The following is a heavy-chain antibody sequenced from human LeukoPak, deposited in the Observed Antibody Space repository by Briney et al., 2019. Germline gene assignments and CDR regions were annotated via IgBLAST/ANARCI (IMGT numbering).Heavy chain of an antibody. CDR2: ISSSGSTI. Sequence: PGGSLRLSCAASGFTFSSYAMHWVRQAPGKGLEWVSYISSSGSTIYYADSVKGRFTISRDNAKNSLYLQMNSLRAEDTAVYYCAREGGYGRDFDYWGQGTLVTVSS. J-gene: IGHJ4*02. D-gene: IGHD5-12*01. V-gene: IGHV3-48*03. CDR3: AREGGYGRDFDY. CDR1: GFTFSSYA.